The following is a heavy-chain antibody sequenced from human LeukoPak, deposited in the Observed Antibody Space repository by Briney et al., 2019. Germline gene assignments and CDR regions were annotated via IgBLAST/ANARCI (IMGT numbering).Heavy chain of an antibody. Sequence: GGSLRVSCVVSGLTFSIYAMAWVRQAPGKGLEWVAIISDSGSGTFHADSVKGRFTISRDNSKNTLYLQMNSLRAEDTAVYYCASDSLGDQGAFDIWGQGTMVTVSS. V-gene: IGHV3-23*01. CDR1: GLTFSIYA. CDR2: ISDSGSGT. D-gene: IGHD4-17*01. J-gene: IGHJ3*02. CDR3: ASDSLGDQGAFDI.